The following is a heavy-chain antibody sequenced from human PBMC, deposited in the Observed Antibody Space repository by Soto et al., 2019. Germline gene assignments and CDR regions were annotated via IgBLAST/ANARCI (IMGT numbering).Heavy chain of an antibody. Sequence: GSLRLSCAASGFTFRSYAMNWVRQTQEKGLEWVSSISSTSTYTHYADSVKGRFTISRDNANNSLFLQMNSLRAEDTAIYYCARDLALAGNYWGQGALATVSS. CDR2: ISSTSTYT. CDR1: GFTFRSYA. CDR3: ARDLALAGNY. J-gene: IGHJ4*02. V-gene: IGHV3-21*01. D-gene: IGHD6-19*01.